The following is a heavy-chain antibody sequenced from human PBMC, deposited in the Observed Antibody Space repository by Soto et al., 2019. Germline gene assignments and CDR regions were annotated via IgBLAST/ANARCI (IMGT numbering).Heavy chain of an antibody. CDR2: TYYRSKWYN. D-gene: IGHD2-2*01. CDR3: ARELGAPSCRSCPRAEYFQH. Sequence: PSQTLSLTCAISGDSVSSNSATWNWIRQSPSRGLEWLGRTYYRSKWYNDYAVSVKSRITINPDTSKNQFSLQLNSVTPEDTAVYYSARELGAPSCRSCPRAEYFQHWGQGTLVTVSS. CDR1: GDSVSSNSAT. V-gene: IGHV6-1*01. J-gene: IGHJ1*01.